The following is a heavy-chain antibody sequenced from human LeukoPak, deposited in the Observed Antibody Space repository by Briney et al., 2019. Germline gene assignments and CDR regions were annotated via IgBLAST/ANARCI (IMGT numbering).Heavy chain of an antibody. CDR1: GFTFSSYA. CDR2: ISYDGSNK. Sequence: GRSLRLSCAASGFTFSSYAMHWVRQAPGKGLEWVAVISYDGSNKYYADSVKGRFTISRDNSKNTLYLQMHSLRAEDTAVYYCARGLKEPHYYYSYGMDVWGQGTTVTVSS. V-gene: IGHV3-30-3*01. CDR3: ARGLKEPHYYYSYGMDV. J-gene: IGHJ6*02. D-gene: IGHD1-26*01.